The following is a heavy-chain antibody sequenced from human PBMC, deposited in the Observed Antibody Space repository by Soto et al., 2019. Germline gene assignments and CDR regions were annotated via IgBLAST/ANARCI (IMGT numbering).Heavy chain of an antibody. CDR1: GDSVSSNSAA. CDR2: KYYRSKWYN. J-gene: IGHJ4*02. Sequence: SQTLSLTCAISGDSVSSNSAAWNWIRQSPSRGLEWLGRKYYRSKWYNDYAVSVKSRITINPDTSKNQFSLQLNSVTPEDTAVYYCARDNSFPDSSGYYYFDYWGQGTLVTVSS. V-gene: IGHV6-1*01. CDR3: ARDNSFPDSSGYYYFDY. D-gene: IGHD3-22*01.